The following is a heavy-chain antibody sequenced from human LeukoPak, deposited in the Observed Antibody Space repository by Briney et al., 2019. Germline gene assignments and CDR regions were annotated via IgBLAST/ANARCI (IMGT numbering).Heavy chain of an antibody. CDR3: AVYSNLDC. V-gene: IGHV3-53*01. D-gene: IGHD2/OR15-2a*01. Sequence: PGGSLRLSCAASGFTVSNNYMSWVRQAPGKGLEWVSLIYSGGNTYYADSVRGRFPISRDNSKNTLYLQMNSLRAGDTAIYYCAVYSNLDCWSRGTLVTVSS. CDR1: GFTVSNNY. CDR2: IYSGGNT. J-gene: IGHJ4*02.